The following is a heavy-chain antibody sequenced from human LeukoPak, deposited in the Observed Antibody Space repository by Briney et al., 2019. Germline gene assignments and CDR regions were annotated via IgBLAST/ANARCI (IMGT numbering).Heavy chain of an antibody. Sequence: GRSLRLSCAASGFTFSSYAMHWVRQAPGKGLEWVAVISYDGSNKYYADSVKGRFTISRDNSKNTLYLQMNSLRAEDTAVYYCAREARVGALDYWGQGTLATVSS. D-gene: IGHD1-26*01. V-gene: IGHV3-30*04. CDR3: AREARVGALDY. J-gene: IGHJ4*02. CDR2: ISYDGSNK. CDR1: GFTFSSYA.